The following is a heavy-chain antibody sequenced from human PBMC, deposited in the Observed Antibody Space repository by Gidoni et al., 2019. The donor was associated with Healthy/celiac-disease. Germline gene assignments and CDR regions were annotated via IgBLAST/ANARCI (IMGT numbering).Heavy chain of an antibody. CDR1: GGSFSGYY. D-gene: IGHD1-7*01. CDR3: ARGLNNWNYGYYYYMDV. CDR2: INHSGST. J-gene: IGHJ6*03. V-gene: IGHV4-34*01. Sequence: QVQLQQWGAGLLKPSETLSLTCAVHGGSFSGYYWSWIRQPPGKGLEWIGEINHSGSTNYNPSLKSRVTISVDTSKNQFSLKLSSVTAADTAVYYCARGLNNWNYGYYYYMDVWGKGTTVTVSS.